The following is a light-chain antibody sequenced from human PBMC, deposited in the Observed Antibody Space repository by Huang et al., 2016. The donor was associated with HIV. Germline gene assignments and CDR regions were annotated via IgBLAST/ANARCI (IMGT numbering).Light chain of an antibody. V-gene: IGKV1-5*03. CDR3: QHYNSFPWT. Sequence: DIQMTQSSATLSASVGDRVTITCRASQSIGTWLAWYQQKPGKAPKHLIYEASTLESGVPSRFSGGGSGTEFTLTINSRQPDDFATYYCQHYNSFPWTFGQGTKVE. CDR1: QSIGTW. J-gene: IGKJ1*01. CDR2: EAS.